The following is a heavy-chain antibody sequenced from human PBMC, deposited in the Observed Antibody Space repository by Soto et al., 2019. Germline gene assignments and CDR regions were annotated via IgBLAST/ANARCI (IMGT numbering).Heavy chain of an antibody. J-gene: IGHJ6*02. V-gene: IGHV1-69*13. CDR1: GGTFSSYA. Sequence: ASVKVSCKASGGTFSSYAISWVRQAPGQGLEWMGGIIPIFGTANYAQKFQGRVTITADESTSTAYMELSSLRSEDTAVYYCARLFGLSYYYYGMDVWGQGTTVTVSS. CDR2: IIPIFGTA. D-gene: IGHD2-21*01. CDR3: ARLFGLSYYYYGMDV.